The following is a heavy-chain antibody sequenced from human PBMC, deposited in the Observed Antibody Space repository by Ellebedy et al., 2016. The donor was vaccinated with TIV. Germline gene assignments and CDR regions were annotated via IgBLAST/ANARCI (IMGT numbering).Heavy chain of an antibody. J-gene: IGHJ4*02. CDR3: ARGFNINYGDY. CDR2: INSDGSYT. CDR1: GLTFSTAW. Sequence: GGSLRLSXTVSGLTFSTAWMSWVRQAPGKGLVWVSRINSDGSYTSYADSVKGRFTISRDNAKNTLYLQMNSLRAEDTALYYCARGFNINYGDYWGQGILVTVSS. D-gene: IGHD4-11*01. V-gene: IGHV3-74*01.